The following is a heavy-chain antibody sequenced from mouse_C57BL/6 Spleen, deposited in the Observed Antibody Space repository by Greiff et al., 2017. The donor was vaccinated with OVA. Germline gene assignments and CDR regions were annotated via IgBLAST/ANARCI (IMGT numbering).Heavy chain of an antibody. CDR1: GFTFSDYG. Sequence: EVKLMESGGGLVKPGGSLKLSCAASGFTFSDYGMHWVRQAPEKGLEWVAYISSGSSTIYYADTVKGRFTISRDKAKNTLFLQMTSLRSEDTAMYYCARRACYGSKGVWYFDVWGTGTTVTVSS. CDR2: ISSGSSTI. CDR3: ARRACYGSKGVWYFDV. J-gene: IGHJ1*03. V-gene: IGHV5-17*01. D-gene: IGHD1-1*01.